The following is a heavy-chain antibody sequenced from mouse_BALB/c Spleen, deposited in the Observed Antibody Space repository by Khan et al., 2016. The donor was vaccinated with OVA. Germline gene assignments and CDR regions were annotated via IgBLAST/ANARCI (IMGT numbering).Heavy chain of an antibody. V-gene: IGHV2-6-7*01. CDR1: GFSLTGYG. J-gene: IGHJ3*01. CDR2: IWGDGST. Sequence: QVQLQESGPGLVAPSQSLSITCTVSGFSLTGYGVNWVRQPPGKGLEWLGMIWGDGSTDYNSALKSRLSIRKDNSKSQVFLKMNSLQTDDTATYYCARDRRYINRGFAYWGQGTLVTVSA. D-gene: IGHD1-3*01. CDR3: ARDRRYINRGFAY.